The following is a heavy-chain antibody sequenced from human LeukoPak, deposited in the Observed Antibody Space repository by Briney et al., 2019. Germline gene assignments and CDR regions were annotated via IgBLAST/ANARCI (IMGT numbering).Heavy chain of an antibody. CDR2: ISGSGGST. V-gene: IGHV3-23*01. D-gene: IGHD3-9*01. Sequence: PGGSLRLSCAASGFTFSSYAMSWVRQAPGKGLEWVSAISGSGGSTYYADSVKGRFTISRDNSKNTLYLQMNSLRAEDTAVYYCANSETYYDILTGYTMDVWGQGTTVTVSS. J-gene: IGHJ6*02. CDR1: GFTFSSYA. CDR3: ANSETYYDILTGYTMDV.